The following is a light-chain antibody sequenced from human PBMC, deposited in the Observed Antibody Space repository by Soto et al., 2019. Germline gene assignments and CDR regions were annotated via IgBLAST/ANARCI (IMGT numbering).Light chain of an antibody. Sequence: QSVLTQPASVSGSPGQSITISCTGTSNDVGGYNLVSWYQQHPGKAPKLIIYEVTKRPSGASNRFPGSKSGNTASLTISGLQAEDEADYSCRSYTSSSILFGTGTKVTVL. CDR1: SNDVGGYNL. J-gene: IGLJ1*01. V-gene: IGLV2-14*02. CDR2: EVT. CDR3: RSYTSSSIL.